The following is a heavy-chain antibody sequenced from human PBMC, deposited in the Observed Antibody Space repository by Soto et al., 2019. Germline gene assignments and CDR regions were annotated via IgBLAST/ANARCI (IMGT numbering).Heavy chain of an antibody. CDR1: GGTFSSYA. V-gene: IGHV1-69*01. J-gene: IGHJ6*02. Sequence: QVQLVQSGAEVKKPGSSVKVSCKASGGTFSSYAISWVRQAPGQGLEWMGGIIPIFGTANYAQKFQGRVTITADESTSTAYKELSSLRSEDTAVYYCARVSDCSSISCPKGYYGMDVWGQGTTVTVSS. CDR2: IIPIFGTA. CDR3: ARVSDCSSISCPKGYYGMDV. D-gene: IGHD2-2*01.